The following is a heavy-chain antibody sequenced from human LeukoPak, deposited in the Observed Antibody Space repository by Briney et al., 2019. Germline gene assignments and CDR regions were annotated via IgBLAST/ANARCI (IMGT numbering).Heavy chain of an antibody. D-gene: IGHD1-7*01. CDR2: FIPIFGTA. V-gene: IGHV1-69*05. Sequence: SVKVSCKASGGTFNTYAISWVRQAPGQGLEWMGGFIPIFGTANYAQKFQGRVSITTDESTSTAYMQLSSLRSEDTAMYYCARDLGITGTYDNHCFDYWGQGILVTVSS. CDR3: ARDLGITGTYDNHCFDY. J-gene: IGHJ4*02. CDR1: GGTFNTYA.